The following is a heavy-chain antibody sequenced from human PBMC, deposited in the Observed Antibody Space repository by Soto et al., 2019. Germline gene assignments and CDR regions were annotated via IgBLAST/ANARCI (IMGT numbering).Heavy chain of an antibody. V-gene: IGHV4-4*02. J-gene: IGHJ4*02. D-gene: IGHD1-26*01. Sequence: QVQLQESGPGLVKPSGTLSLTCSVSGAPISSTSSSDWWSWVRQPPGKGLEWIGEIYHSGSTNYNPSLKSRVTMSVDKSRNQFSLRLSSLTAADTAVYYCAKMVGATLVDYWGQGTLVTVSS. CDR3: AKMVGATLVDY. CDR2: IYHSGST. CDR1: GAPISSTSSSDW.